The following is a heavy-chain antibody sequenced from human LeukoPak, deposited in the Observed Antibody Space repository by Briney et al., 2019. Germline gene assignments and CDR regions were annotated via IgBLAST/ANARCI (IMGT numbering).Heavy chain of an antibody. D-gene: IGHD2-15*01. J-gene: IGHJ4*02. Sequence: GGSLRLSCAASGFTFNSYAMRWVRQAPGRGLEWVSAISASGGTTYYADSVKGRFTISRDNSKSTVYLQMNSLSTEDTAVYYCAKGILSVNDYWGQGTLVTVSS. CDR1: GFTFNSYA. CDR2: ISASGGTT. V-gene: IGHV3-23*01. CDR3: AKGILSVNDY.